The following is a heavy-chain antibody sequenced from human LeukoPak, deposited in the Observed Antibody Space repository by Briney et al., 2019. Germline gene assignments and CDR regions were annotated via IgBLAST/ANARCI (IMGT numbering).Heavy chain of an antibody. D-gene: IGHD1-26*01. V-gene: IGHV1-3*01. J-gene: IGHJ4*02. CDR3: ARGGGGSYDERAPLYY. CDR1: GYTFTSYA. CDR2: INAGNGNT. Sequence: ASVKVSCKASGYTFTSYAMHWVRQAPGQRLEWMGWINAGNGNTKYSQKFQGRVTMTTDTSTSTAYMELRSLRSDDTAVYYCARGGGGSYDERAPLYYWGQGTLVTVSS.